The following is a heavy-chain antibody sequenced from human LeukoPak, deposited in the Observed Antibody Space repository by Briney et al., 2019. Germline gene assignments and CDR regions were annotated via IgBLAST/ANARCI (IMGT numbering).Heavy chain of an antibody. Sequence: AGGSLRLSCAASGFTVSSNYMSWVRQAPGKGLEWVSVIYSGGSTYYADSVKGRFTFSRDNSKNTLYLQMNSLRAEDTAVYYCARVPTTVTTVYFDYWGQGTLVTVSS. CDR2: IYSGGST. CDR1: GFTVSSNY. CDR3: ARVPTTVTTVYFDY. D-gene: IGHD4-17*01. J-gene: IGHJ4*02. V-gene: IGHV3-53*01.